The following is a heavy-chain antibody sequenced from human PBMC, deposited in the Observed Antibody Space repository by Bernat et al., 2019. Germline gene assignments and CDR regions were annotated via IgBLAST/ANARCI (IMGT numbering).Heavy chain of an antibody. CDR3: AHSDSGWAYNWFDP. D-gene: IGHD6-19*01. J-gene: IGHJ5*02. V-gene: IGHV2-5*02. Sequence: QITLKESGPTLVKPTQTLTLTCTFSGFSLSTSGVGVGWIRQPPGTALEGLALIYGDDDKRYSPSLKSRLTITTDTSKHQVVLTMTNMDPVDTATYYCAHSDSGWAYNWFDPWGQGTLVTVSS. CDR2: IYGDDDK. CDR1: GFSLSTSGVG.